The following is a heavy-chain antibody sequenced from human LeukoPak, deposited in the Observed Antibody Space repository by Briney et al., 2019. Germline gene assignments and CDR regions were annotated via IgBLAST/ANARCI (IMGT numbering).Heavy chain of an antibody. CDR1: GFTFSSYA. J-gene: IGHJ6*02. V-gene: IGHV3-30-3*01. Sequence: GRSLRLTCAASGFTFSSYAMHWFRQPPPKELQWVAVISYDRSNKYYAESVKGRFTISRDNSKNTLYLQMNSLRAEDKAVYYCARQLYSYGYYYYYGMDVWGQGTTVTVSS. CDR3: ARQLYSYGYYYYYGMDV. CDR2: ISYDRSNK. D-gene: IGHD5-18*01.